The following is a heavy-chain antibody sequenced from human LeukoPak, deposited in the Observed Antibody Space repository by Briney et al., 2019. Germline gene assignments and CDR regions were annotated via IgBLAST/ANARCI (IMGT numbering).Heavy chain of an antibody. J-gene: IGHJ4*02. V-gene: IGHV3-23*01. CDR1: GFTFSSSA. CDR2: ISGSGSGGST. Sequence: GALRLSCAASGFTFSSSAMSWVRPAPGKGLEWVSSISGSGSGGSTYYADSVKGRFTISRDNSKNTLYLRMNSLRAQDTAVYYCAKDRAQTPLKYWGLGTLVTVSS. CDR3: AKDRAQTPLKY. D-gene: IGHD3-10*01.